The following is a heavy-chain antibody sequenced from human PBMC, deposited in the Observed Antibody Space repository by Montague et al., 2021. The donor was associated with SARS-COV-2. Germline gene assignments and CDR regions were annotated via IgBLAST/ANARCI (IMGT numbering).Heavy chain of an antibody. D-gene: IGHD2-8*02. CDR3: ARGTAYDHVYY. CDR1: SGSLSGYN. V-gene: IGHV4-59*12. CDR2: TNYSGTT. Sequence: SETLSLTCTASSGSLSGYNWNWIRHPPGKGLEWIGFTNYSGTTKYNSSLKSRLNMSLDTSKNKFSLTLNSVTAADTAIYYCARGTAYDHVYYWGQGAPVTVAS. J-gene: IGHJ4*02.